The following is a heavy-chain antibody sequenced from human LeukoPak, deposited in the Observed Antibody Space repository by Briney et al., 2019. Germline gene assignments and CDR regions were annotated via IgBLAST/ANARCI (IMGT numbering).Heavy chain of an antibody. CDR2: IKQDGSEK. CDR1: RFTFSSYW. V-gene: IGHV3-7*01. J-gene: IGHJ5*02. CDR3: AKAEFDP. Sequence: GGSLRLSCAASRFTFSSYWMTWVRQAPGKGLEWVANIKQDGSEKYYADSVKGRFTISRDNSKNTLYLQMNSLRAEDTAVYYCAKAEFDPWGQGTLVTVSS.